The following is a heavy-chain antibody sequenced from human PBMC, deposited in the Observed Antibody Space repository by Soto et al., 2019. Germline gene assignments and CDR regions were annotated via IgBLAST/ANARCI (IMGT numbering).Heavy chain of an antibody. J-gene: IGHJ4*02. CDR3: ARGPQYSGSYYDFDY. V-gene: IGHV1-69*13. CDR2: IIPIFGTA. CDR1: GGTFSSYA. D-gene: IGHD1-26*01. Sequence: SVKVSCKASGGTFSSYAISWVRQAPGQGLEWMGGIIPIFGTANYAQKFQGRVTITADESTSTAYMELSSLRSEDTAVYYCARGPQYSGSYYDFDYWGQGTLVTVSS.